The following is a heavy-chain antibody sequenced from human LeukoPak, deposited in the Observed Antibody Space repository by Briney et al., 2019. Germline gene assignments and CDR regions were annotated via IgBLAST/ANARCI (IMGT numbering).Heavy chain of an antibody. V-gene: IGHV1-18*04. CDR2: ISTYCGNI. CDR3: ARGRAAADDFDY. D-gene: IGHD6-13*01. Sequence: ASAKVPCPASGNIFPSYGINWVRQAPGQGLERTLWISTYCGNIKYGEKFQGRVTMTSDTSTGTAYLQLRSLTSDDTAMYYCARGRAAADDFDYWGQGTLVTVSS. CDR1: GNIFPSYG. J-gene: IGHJ4*02.